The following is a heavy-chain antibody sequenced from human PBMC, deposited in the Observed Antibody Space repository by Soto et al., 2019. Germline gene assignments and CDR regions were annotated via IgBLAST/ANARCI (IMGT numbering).Heavy chain of an antibody. CDR2: IIPIFGTA. CDR1: GGTFSIYA. D-gene: IGHD3-3*01. V-gene: IGHV1-69*13. Sequence: SVKVSCKASGGTFSIYAISCVLQSPLRGLEWMGGIIPIFGTANYAQKFQGRVTITADESTSTAYMELSSLRSEDTAVYYCARDQSTIFGVVIEYYYYGMDVWGQGTTVTVSS. CDR3: ARDQSTIFGVVIEYYYYGMDV. J-gene: IGHJ6*02.